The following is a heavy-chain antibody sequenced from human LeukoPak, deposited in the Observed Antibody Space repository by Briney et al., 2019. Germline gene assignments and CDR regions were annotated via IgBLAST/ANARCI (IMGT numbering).Heavy chain of an antibody. CDR3: ARENYYDSSGYYYFDY. CDR1: GGSISSGGYY. D-gene: IGHD3-22*01. J-gene: IGHJ4*02. V-gene: IGHV4-30-2*01. CDR2: IYHSGST. Sequence: SETLSFTCTVSGGSISSGGYYWSWIRQPPGKGLEWIGYIYHSGSTYYNPSLKSRVTISVDRSKNQFSLKLSSVTAADTAVYYCARENYYDSSGYYYFDYWGQGTLVTVSS.